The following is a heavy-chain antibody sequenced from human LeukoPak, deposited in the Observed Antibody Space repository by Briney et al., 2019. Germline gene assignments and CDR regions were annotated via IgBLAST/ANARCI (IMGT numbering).Heavy chain of an antibody. Sequence: PSQTLSLTCTVSADSLSSGGHYWTWIRQLPGKGLESIGFIHHSGSSRHNPSLKDRVAISVDASRKQFALRLSSVTAADTAIYYCARGGNRFGGFYFDYWGQGIQVIVSS. J-gene: IGHJ4*02. D-gene: IGHD3-10*01. V-gene: IGHV4-31*03. CDR2: IHHSGSS. CDR1: ADSLSSGGHY. CDR3: ARGGNRFGGFYFDY.